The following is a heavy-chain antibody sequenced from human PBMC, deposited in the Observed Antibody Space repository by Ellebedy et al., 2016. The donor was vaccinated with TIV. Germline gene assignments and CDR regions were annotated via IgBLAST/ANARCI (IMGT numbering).Heavy chain of an antibody. CDR1: GFSLSTSGVG. CDR2: IFSTGEK. V-gene: IGHV2-26*01. J-gene: IGHJ3*01. CDR3: ARTAPRYYYDSSGYYYRGAFDL. Sequence: SGPTLVKPTQTLTLTCTFSGFSLSTSGVGVGWIRQPPGKALEWLAHIFSTGEKAFSRSLKSRLTIPKDSSKTQVVLTMANVDPVDTATYYCARTAPRYYYDSSGYYYRGAFDLWGQGTMVTVSS. D-gene: IGHD3-22*01.